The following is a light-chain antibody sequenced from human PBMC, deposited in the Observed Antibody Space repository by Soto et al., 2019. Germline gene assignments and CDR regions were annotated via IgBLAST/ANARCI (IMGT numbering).Light chain of an antibody. CDR2: EVS. Sequence: QSVLTQPASVSGSPGQSITISCTGTSSDVGGYNYVSWYQQHPGKAPKLMIYEVSNRPAGVSNRFSGSKSGNTASLTISGLQAEDEADYHCSSYTSSTTYVFATGTKVTVL. J-gene: IGLJ1*01. V-gene: IGLV2-14*01. CDR1: SSDVGGYNY. CDR3: SSYTSSTTYV.